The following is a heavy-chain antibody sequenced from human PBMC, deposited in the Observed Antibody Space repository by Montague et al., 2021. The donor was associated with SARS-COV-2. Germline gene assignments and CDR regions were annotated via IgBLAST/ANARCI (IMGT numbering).Heavy chain of an antibody. CDR2: IHYSEIT. J-gene: IGHJ4*02. V-gene: IGHV4-39*01. CDR1: GDSISSGYFY. D-gene: IGHD2-2*01. CDR3: ARHLAISGPAAVSDY. Sequence: SETLSLTCTVSGDSISSGYFYWGWIRQPPGKGLEWVGTIHYSEITYYNPSLKSRVTISVDTSRNQFSLKLSSVTAADTAIYYCARHLAISGPAAVSDYWGQGTLVTVSP.